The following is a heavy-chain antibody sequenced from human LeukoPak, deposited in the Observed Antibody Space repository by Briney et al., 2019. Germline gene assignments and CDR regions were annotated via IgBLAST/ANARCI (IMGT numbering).Heavy chain of an antibody. Sequence: GGSLRRCCAGSGFTFNKYWRTGVRQAPGKGLEWVANINQDDSRMYYLESVEGRFTITRDNAKNSLHLQMDSLRADDTAVYYRARVYYYSGTYYRSLFDYWGQGTLVTVSS. D-gene: IGHD3-10*01. CDR2: INQDDSRM. CDR1: GFTFNKYW. CDR3: ARVYYYSGTYYRSLFDY. J-gene: IGHJ4*02. V-gene: IGHV3-7*01.